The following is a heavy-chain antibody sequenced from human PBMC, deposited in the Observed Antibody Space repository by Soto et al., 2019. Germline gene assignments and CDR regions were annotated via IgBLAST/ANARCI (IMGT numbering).Heavy chain of an antibody. V-gene: IGHV3-74*01. CDR2: INTDGTST. CDR1: GFTLSTYW. CDR3: ARAPPFLTGYPD. Sequence: GGSLRLSCAASGFTLSTYWMHWVRQVPGKGLVWVSRINTDGTSTNYADSVKGRFTISRDNAKNTLYLQMNSLRAEDTAVYYCARAPPFLTGYPDWGQGTLVTVSS. J-gene: IGHJ4*02. D-gene: IGHD3-9*01.